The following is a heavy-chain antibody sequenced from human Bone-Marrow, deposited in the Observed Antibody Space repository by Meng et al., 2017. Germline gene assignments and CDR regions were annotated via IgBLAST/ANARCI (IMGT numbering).Heavy chain of an antibody. Sequence: QVQLQESGPGLVKPLETLSLTCTVSGDSVSRYYWGWIRQPPGKGLEWIGSIYYSGGTYYNPSLKSRVTISVDTSKNQFSLKLSSVTAADTAVYYCARATQRGYTLRVGFDPWGQGTLVTVSS. V-gene: IGHV4-39*01. CDR1: GDSVSRYY. J-gene: IGHJ5*02. CDR3: ARATQRGYTLRVGFDP. CDR2: IYYSGGT. D-gene: IGHD5-18*01.